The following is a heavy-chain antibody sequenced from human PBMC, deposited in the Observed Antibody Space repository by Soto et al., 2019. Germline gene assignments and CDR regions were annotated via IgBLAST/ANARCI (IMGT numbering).Heavy chain of an antibody. Sequence: QLQLQESGSRLVKPSQTLSLTCAVPGGSISSGGYSWSWIRQPPGKGLEWIGYIYHSGSTYYNPSLKSRVTISVDRSKNQFSLKLSSVTAADTAVYDCARVPDYWGQGTLVTVSS. J-gene: IGHJ4*02. CDR1: GGSISSGGYS. CDR3: ARVPDY. CDR2: IYHSGST. V-gene: IGHV4-30-2*01.